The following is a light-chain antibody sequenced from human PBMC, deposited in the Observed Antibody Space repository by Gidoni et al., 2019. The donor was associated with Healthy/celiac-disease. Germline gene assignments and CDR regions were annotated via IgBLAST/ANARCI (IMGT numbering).Light chain of an antibody. CDR3: QQYYSTFWT. CDR2: WAS. J-gene: IGKJ1*01. Sequence: DIVMTQSPDSLAVSLGARATIHCKSSQSVLYSSNNKNYLAWYQQKPGQHPKLLIYWASTRESGVPDRFSGSGSGTDFTLTISSLQAEDVAVYYCQQYYSTFWTFGQGTKVEIK. V-gene: IGKV4-1*01. CDR1: QSVLYSSNNKNY.